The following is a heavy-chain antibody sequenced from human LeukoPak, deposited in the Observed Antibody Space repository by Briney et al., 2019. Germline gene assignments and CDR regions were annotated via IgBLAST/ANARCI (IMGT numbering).Heavy chain of an antibody. J-gene: IGHJ6*03. V-gene: IGHV4-4*07. CDR3: ARVGVVVPAAVDYYYYYMDV. D-gene: IGHD2-2*01. CDR2: ICTSGST. CDR1: GGSISSYY. Sequence: SETLSLTCTVSGGSISSYYWSWIRQPAGKGLEWIGRICTSGSTNYNPSLKSRVTMSVDTSKNQFSLKLSSVTAADTAVYYCARVGVVVPAAVDYYYYYMDVWGKGTTVTVSS.